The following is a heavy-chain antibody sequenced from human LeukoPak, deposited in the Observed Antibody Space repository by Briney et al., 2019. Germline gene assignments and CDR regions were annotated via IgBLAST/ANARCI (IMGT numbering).Heavy chain of an antibody. J-gene: IGHJ4*02. CDR3: ARPKVEMATTAAFDY. D-gene: IGHD5-24*01. Sequence: ASVKVSCKASGGTFSSHAINWVRQAPGQGLEWMGRIIPIFGTANYAQKFQGRVTITTDESTSTAYMELSSLRSEDTAVYYCARPKVEMATTAAFDYWGQGTLVTVSS. CDR1: GGTFSSHA. CDR2: IIPIFGTA. V-gene: IGHV1-69*05.